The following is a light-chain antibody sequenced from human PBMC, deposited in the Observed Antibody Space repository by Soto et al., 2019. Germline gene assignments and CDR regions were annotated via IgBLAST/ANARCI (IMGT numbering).Light chain of an antibody. J-gene: IGLJ2*01. Sequence: QSVLTQPPSASGSPGQSVTISCTGTSSDVGWYNYVSWYQQHPGKAPKLMIYEVSKRPSGVPDRFSGSKSGNTASLTVSGLQAEDEADYYCSSYAGSNNFVVFGGGTKLTVL. CDR1: SSDVGWYNY. V-gene: IGLV2-8*01. CDR2: EVS. CDR3: SSYAGSNNFVV.